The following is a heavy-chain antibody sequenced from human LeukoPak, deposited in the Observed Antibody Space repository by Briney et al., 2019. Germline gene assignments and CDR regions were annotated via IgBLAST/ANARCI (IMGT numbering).Heavy chain of an antibody. J-gene: IGHJ6*02. D-gene: IGHD5-18*01. CDR2: ISGSGGST. Sequence: GGSLRLSCAASGFTFSSYAMSWVRQAPGKGLEWVSAISGSGGSTYYADSVKGRFTISRDNSKNTLYLQMNSLRAEDTAVYYCARDLGWLATDYYYGMDAWGQGTTVTVSS. V-gene: IGHV3-23*01. CDR1: GFTFSSYA. CDR3: ARDLGWLATDYYYGMDA.